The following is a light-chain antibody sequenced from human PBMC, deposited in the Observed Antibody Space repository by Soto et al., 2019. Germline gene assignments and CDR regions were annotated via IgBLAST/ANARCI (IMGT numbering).Light chain of an antibody. CDR1: QSVSRY. Sequence: EIVLTQSPATLSLSPGERATLSCRASQSVSRYLAWYQQKPGQAPRLLIYDASTRATDIPDRFSGSGSGTDFTLTISRLEHEDFAVYYCQQYGSSPQTFGQGTKVDIK. V-gene: IGKV3-20*01. J-gene: IGKJ1*01. CDR2: DAS. CDR3: QQYGSSPQT.